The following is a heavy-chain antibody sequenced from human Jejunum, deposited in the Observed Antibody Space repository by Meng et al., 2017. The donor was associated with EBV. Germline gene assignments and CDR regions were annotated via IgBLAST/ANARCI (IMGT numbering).Heavy chain of an antibody. D-gene: IGHD3-22*01. Sequence: VEVGSYLEQPWALVKVCCQAFASPLIYYVINGVRQAPGQGLEWMGWINTHTGNPTYGQGFTGRFVLSSDSSVSTANLQISSLKAEDTAVYYCARGGPYPDSSGFHWYFDLWGRGTLVTVSS. V-gene: IGHV7-4-1*02. CDR3: ARGGPYPDSSGFHWYFDL. J-gene: IGHJ2*01. CDR2: INTHTGNP. CDR1: ASPLIYYV.